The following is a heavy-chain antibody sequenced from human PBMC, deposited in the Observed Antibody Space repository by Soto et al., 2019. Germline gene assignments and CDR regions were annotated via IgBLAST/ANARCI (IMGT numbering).Heavy chain of an antibody. J-gene: IGHJ6*02. CDR3: ARERQLLEGYYYYYYGMDV. V-gene: IGHV1-46*01. CDR1: AYTFTNYY. Sequence: ASVKVSCKASAYTFTNYYMHWVRQAPGQGLEWMGIINPSDGSTIYAQKFQGRVTMTRDTSTSTVYMQVSSLRSEDTAVYYCARERQLLEGYYYYYYGMDVWGQGTTVTVSS. D-gene: IGHD2-2*01. CDR2: INPSDGST.